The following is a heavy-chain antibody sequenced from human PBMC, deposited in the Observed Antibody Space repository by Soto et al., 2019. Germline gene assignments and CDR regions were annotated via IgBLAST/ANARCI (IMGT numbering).Heavy chain of an antibody. J-gene: IGHJ4*02. D-gene: IGHD3-22*01. Sequence: SVKVSCKASGGLFSSYPISWVRQVPGQGLEWMGGIIPVFQTAYYTQRFQGRVTITADESTNTAYMELSSLRSEDTAIYYCARGGSGYTWFNDFCGQGTLVTVSS. CDR3: ARGGSGYTWFNDF. CDR2: IIPVFQTA. V-gene: IGHV1-69*13. CDR1: GGLFSSYP.